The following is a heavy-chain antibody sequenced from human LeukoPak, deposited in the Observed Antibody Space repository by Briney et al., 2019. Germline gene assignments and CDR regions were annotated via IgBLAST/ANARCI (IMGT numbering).Heavy chain of an antibody. D-gene: IGHD2-15*01. V-gene: IGHV3-66*01. J-gene: IGHJ4*02. CDR1: GFTFSSYA. CDR3: ARAGCSGGSCYSDY. CDR2: IYGGGTT. Sequence: GGSLRLSCAASGFTFSSYAMHWVRQAPGKGLEWVSVIYGGGTTFYADSVKGRFTISRDNSKNTLYLQMNSLRAEDTGVYYCARAGCSGGSCYSDYWGRGTLVTVSS.